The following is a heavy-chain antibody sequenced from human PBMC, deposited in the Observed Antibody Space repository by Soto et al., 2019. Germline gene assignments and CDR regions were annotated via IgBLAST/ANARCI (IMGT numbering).Heavy chain of an antibody. D-gene: IGHD4-17*01. CDR3: AKGGRLRSPFGL. J-gene: IGHJ4*02. Sequence: SETLSLTCAVYGESFSDNHWSWIRQPPGKGLEWIGEVSHSGYTVYNPSLKSRVTISLGTPNNQFSLKLISATAADTAVYFCAKGGRLRSPFGLWGQGTLVTVSS. V-gene: IGHV4-34*01. CDR1: GESFSDNH. CDR2: VSHSGYT.